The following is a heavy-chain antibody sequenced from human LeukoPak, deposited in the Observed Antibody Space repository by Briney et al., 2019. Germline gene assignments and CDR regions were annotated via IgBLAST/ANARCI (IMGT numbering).Heavy chain of an antibody. J-gene: IGHJ4*02. CDR1: GFTFSSCA. CDR3: AKDPTDFDSSGQTYFDY. V-gene: IGHV3-23*01. Sequence: GGSLRLSCAASGFTFSSCAMSWVRQAPGKGLEWVSAISAGGGRTFYADSVKGRFTISRDNSKNTLYLQMNSLKAEDTAIYCCAKDPTDFDSSGQTYFDYWGQGTLVTVSS. CDR2: ISAGGGRT. D-gene: IGHD3-22*01.